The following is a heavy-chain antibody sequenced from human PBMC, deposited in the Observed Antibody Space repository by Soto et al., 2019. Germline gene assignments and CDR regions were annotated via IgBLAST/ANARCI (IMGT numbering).Heavy chain of an antibody. CDR2: ISYDGSNK. CDR1: GFTFSSYG. D-gene: IGHD3-16*01. Sequence: QVQLVESGGGVVQPGRSLRLSCAASGFTFSSYGMHWVRQAPGKGLEWVAVISYDGSNKYYADSVKGRFTISRDNSKNTLYLQMNSLRAEDTAVYYCAKALGDWGQGTLVTVYS. CDR3: AKALGD. V-gene: IGHV3-30*18. J-gene: IGHJ4*02.